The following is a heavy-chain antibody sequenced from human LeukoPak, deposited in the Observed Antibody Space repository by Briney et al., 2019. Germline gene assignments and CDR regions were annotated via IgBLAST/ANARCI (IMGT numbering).Heavy chain of an antibody. CDR2: IIPIFGTA. D-gene: IGHD7-27*01. Sequence: GASVKVSCKASGGTFSSYAISWVRQAPGQGLEWMGGIIPIFGTANYAQKFQGRVTITADESTSTAYMELSSLRSEDTAVYYCARGQVVWGSIEYYYYGMDVWGQGTTVTVSS. CDR3: ARGQVVWGSIEYYYYGMDV. CDR1: GGTFSSYA. J-gene: IGHJ6*02. V-gene: IGHV1-69*13.